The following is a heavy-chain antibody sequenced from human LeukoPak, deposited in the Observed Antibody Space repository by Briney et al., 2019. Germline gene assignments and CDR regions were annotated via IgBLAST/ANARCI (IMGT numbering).Heavy chain of an antibody. Sequence: PSETLSLTCTVSGGSNSSYYWSWIRQPPGKGLEWIGYIFYSGSTTYNPSLKSRVTISVDTSKSQFSLKLSSVTAADTAVYYCARGVSTPYFDSWGQGTLVTVSS. CDR3: ARGVSTPYFDS. V-gene: IGHV4-59*01. CDR2: IFYSGST. J-gene: IGHJ4*02. D-gene: IGHD5/OR15-5a*01. CDR1: GGSNSSYY.